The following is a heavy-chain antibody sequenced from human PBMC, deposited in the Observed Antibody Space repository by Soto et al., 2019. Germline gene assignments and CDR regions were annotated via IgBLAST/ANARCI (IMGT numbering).Heavy chain of an antibody. CDR2: ISYDGSNK. V-gene: IGHV3-30*18. Sequence: PGGSLRLSCAAFGFTFSSYGMHWVRQAPGKGLEWVAVISYDGSNKYYADSVKGRFTISRDNSKNTLYLQMNSLRAEDTAVYYCAKMEQRGFLEWFVDGMDVWGQGTTVTVSS. CDR1: GFTFSSYG. J-gene: IGHJ6*02. CDR3: AKMEQRGFLEWFVDGMDV. D-gene: IGHD3-3*01.